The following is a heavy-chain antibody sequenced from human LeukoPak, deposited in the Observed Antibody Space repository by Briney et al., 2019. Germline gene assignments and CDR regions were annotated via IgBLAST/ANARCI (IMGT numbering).Heavy chain of an antibody. CDR3: ARRHFGSGTYVDY. J-gene: IGHJ4*02. CDR2: INPNSGGT. D-gene: IGHD3-10*01. Sequence: ASVKVSCKASGYTFTGYYLHWVRQAPGQGLAWMGWINPNSGGTNYAQKFQGRVTMTTDTSMTTAYMELRRLRSDDTAVYYCARRHFGSGTYVDYGGQGTLVTVSS. V-gene: IGHV1-2*02. CDR1: GYTFTGYY.